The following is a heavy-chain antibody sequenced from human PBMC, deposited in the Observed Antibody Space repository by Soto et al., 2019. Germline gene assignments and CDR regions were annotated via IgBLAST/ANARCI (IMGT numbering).Heavy chain of an antibody. V-gene: IGHV3-21*06. Sequence: XVSLRLSCAASGFTFTRYSMNWVRQAPGKGLEWVSSISSTTNYIYYGDSMKGRFTISRDNAKNSLYLEMNSLRAEDTAVYYCARESEDLTSNFDYWGQGTLVTVSS. CDR1: GFTFTRYS. CDR3: ARESEDLTSNFDY. J-gene: IGHJ4*02. CDR2: ISSTTNYI.